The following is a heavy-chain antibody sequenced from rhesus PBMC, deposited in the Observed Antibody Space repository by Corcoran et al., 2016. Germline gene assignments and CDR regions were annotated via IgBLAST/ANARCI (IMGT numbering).Heavy chain of an antibody. Sequence: QVQLQESGPGLVKPSETLSLTCAVSGGSISDDYYWSWIRQPPGKGLDWIGYIYGSGGGTNYNPSLKNRVTISVDTSKNQFSRKLGAVTAADTAVYYCASPIAAVRYYFDYWGQGVLVTVSS. CDR1: GGSISDDYY. J-gene: IGHJ4*01. D-gene: IGHD6-25*01. CDR2: IYGSGGGT. V-gene: IGHV4-106*01. CDR3: ASPIAAVRYYFDY.